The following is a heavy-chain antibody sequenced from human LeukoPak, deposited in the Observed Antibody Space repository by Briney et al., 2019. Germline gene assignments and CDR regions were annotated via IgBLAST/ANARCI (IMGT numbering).Heavy chain of an antibody. CDR2: MNPNSGNT. CDR3: ARGRNKHSLSGDY. Sequence: ASVKVSCKASGYTFTSYDIHWVRQATGQGLEWMGWMNPNSGNTGYAQKFQGRVTITRNTSISTAYMELSSLRSDDTAVYYCARGRNKHSLSGDYWGQGTLVTVSS. V-gene: IGHV1-8*03. J-gene: IGHJ4*02. D-gene: IGHD2/OR15-2a*01. CDR1: GYTFTSYD.